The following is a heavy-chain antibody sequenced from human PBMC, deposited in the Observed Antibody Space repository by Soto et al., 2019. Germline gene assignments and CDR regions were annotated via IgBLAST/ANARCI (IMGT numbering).Heavy chain of an antibody. CDR1: GYTFTNFG. D-gene: IGHD6-19*01. CDR3: ARGGSPIVY. CDR2: SSAYNGNT. J-gene: IGHJ4*02. Sequence: QVQLVQSGAEVKKPGASVKVSCKTSGYTFTNFGLSWVRQAPGQGLEWMGWSSAYNGNTNYAQNFQGRITMTTDTSTSTAYMELRSLRADDTAVYYCARGGSPIVYWGQGTLVTVSS. V-gene: IGHV1-18*01.